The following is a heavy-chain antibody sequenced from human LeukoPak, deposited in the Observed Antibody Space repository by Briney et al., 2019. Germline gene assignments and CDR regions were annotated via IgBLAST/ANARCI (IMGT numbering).Heavy chain of an antibody. CDR3: ARGPDAYNAQY. V-gene: IGHV4-38-2*01. D-gene: IGHD5-24*01. Sequence: KPSETLSLTCAVSGYSINSGYDWGWVRQPPGKGLEWIGSISHSGSNRYTPSLKSRVTIPVDTSKNQFSLKLNAVTSADTAVYYCARGPDAYNAQYWGQGILVTVSS. CDR1: GYSINSGYD. J-gene: IGHJ4*02. CDR2: ISHSGSN.